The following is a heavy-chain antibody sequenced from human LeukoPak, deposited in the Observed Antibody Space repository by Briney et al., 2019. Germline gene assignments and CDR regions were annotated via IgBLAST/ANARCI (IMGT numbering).Heavy chain of an antibody. D-gene: IGHD5-18*01. Sequence: GGSLRLSCAASGFTFSNYWMHWVRQAPGKGLVWVSRISSDARSTSYADSVKGRFTISRVDAKNKLYLQMNSLRAEDTAVYYCTRGLSAYSYWLDYWGQGTLVTVSS. CDR1: GFTFSNYW. CDR3: TRGLSAYSYWLDY. V-gene: IGHV3-74*01. CDR2: ISSDARST. J-gene: IGHJ4*02.